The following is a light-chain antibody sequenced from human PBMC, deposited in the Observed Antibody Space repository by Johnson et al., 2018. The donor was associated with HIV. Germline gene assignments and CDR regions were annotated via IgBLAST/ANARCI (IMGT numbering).Light chain of an antibody. CDR1: SSNIGNNY. V-gene: IGLV1-51*01. CDR3: GTWDSTLYV. J-gene: IGLJ1*01. CDR2: DNN. Sequence: QSVLTQPPSVSAAPGQKVTISCSGSSSNIGNNYVSWYQQLPGTAPKLLIYDNNKRPSGIPDRFSGSKSGTSATLGITGLQTGYEADYYCGTWDSTLYVFGTGTKVTVL.